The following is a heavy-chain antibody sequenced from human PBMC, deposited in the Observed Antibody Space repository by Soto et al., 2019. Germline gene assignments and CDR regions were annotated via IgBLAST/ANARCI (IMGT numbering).Heavy chain of an antibody. J-gene: IGHJ5*02. CDR3: AKSDWFDP. Sequence: EVQLVESGGDLVQPGGSLRLSFTASGLTFRTYCMPWVRQPPGKGPVWISRIKNDGTMTFYGDSVKGRFTISRDNATNTLYLQMNSLRAEDTAVYYCAKSDWFDPWGQGTLVTVSS. CDR1: GLTFRTYC. CDR2: IKNDGTMT. V-gene: IGHV3-74*01.